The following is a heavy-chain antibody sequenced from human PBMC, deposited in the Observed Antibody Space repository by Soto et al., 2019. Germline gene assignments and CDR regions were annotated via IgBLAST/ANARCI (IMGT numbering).Heavy chain of an antibody. Sequence: QVQLVESGGGVVQPGRSLRLSCAASGFTFSSYGMHWVRQAPGKGLEWVAVISCDGSNKYYAYSVKGRFTISRDNSKNTLYLQMNSLRAEDTAVYYCEKDRRPNYYYCIDVWGQGTTVTVSS. J-gene: IGHJ6*02. D-gene: IGHD6-25*01. CDR3: EKDRRPNYYYCIDV. CDR1: GFTFSSYG. V-gene: IGHV3-30*18. CDR2: ISCDGSNK.